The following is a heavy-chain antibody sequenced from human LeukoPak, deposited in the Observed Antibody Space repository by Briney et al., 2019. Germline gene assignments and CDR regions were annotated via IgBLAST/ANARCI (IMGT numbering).Heavy chain of an antibody. J-gene: IGHJ4*02. V-gene: IGHV4-34*01. CDR1: GGSFSGYY. D-gene: IGHD6-13*01. Sequence: KPSETLSLTCAVYGGSFSGYYWSWIRQPPGKGLEWIGEINHSGSTNYNPSLKSRVTISVDTSKNQFSLKLSSVTAADTAVYYCARDGVAAAGSPHFDYWGQGTLVTVSS. CDR2: INHSGST. CDR3: ARDGVAAAGSPHFDY.